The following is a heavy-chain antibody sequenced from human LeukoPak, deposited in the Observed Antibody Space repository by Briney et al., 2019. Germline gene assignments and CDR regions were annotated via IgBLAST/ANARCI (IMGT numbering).Heavy chain of an antibody. V-gene: IGHV1-69*05. J-gene: IGHJ4*02. D-gene: IGHD6-13*01. CDR3: ARVGPLGGSSWYAGILGYSDF. CDR2: IIPAFGSS. Sequence: VASVKVSCKASGGTFSKYAINWVRQAPGKGLEWMGGIIPAFGSSNYAQKFQGRVTLTTDTSTNTAYMEMSSLRSEDTAVYNCARVGPLGGSSWYAGILGYSDFWGQGTLVTVSS. CDR1: GGTFSKYA.